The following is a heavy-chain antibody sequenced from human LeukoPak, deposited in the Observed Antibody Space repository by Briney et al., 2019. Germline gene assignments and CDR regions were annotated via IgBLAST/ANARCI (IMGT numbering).Heavy chain of an antibody. J-gene: IGHJ6*03. D-gene: IGHD1-26*01. V-gene: IGHV3-30*02. Sequence: GGSLRLSCAASGFTFSSYGMHWVRQAPGKGLEWVAFIRYDGSNKYYADSVKGRFTISRDNSKKTLYLQMNSLRAEDTAIYYCAKGEARGDYYYYYMDVWGKGTTVTISS. CDR3: AKGEARGDYYYYYMDV. CDR1: GFTFSSYG. CDR2: IRYDGSNK.